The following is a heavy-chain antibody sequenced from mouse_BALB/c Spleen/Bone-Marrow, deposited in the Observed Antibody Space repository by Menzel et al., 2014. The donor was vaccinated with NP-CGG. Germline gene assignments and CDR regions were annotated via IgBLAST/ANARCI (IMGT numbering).Heavy chain of an antibody. V-gene: IGHV1S135*01. J-gene: IGHJ4*01. CDR2: INPYNGGT. CDR1: GYSFTGHT. Sequence: VQLQQSGPELVKPGASMKISCKTSGYSFTGHTMNWVKQSHGKNLEWIGLINPYNGGTSYNQKFKGKATLTVDKSSSPAYMQLKSLTSECSAVYYCARDRPYAMDYWGQGTSVTVSS. CDR3: ARDRPYAMDY.